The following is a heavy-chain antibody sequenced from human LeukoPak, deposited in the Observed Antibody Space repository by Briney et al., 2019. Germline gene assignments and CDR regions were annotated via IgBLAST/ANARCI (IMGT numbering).Heavy chain of an antibody. CDR3: ARIGLVVAATVYYFDY. Sequence: GGSLRLSCAASGFTVSSNYMSWVRQAPGKGLEWVSVIYSGGSTYYADSVKGRFTISRDNSKNTLYLQMNSLRAEDTAVYYCARIGLVVAATVYYFDYWGQGTLVTVSS. V-gene: IGHV3-66*01. CDR2: IYSGGST. D-gene: IGHD2-15*01. J-gene: IGHJ4*02. CDR1: GFTVSSNY.